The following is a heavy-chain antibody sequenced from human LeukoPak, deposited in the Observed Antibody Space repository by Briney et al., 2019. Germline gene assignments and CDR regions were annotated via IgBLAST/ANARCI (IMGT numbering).Heavy chain of an antibody. V-gene: IGHV3-30*02. D-gene: IGHD6-13*01. Sequence: PGGSLRLSCAASGFSFSSYGMHWVRQAPAKGLEWVAFIRYDGSNKYYADSVKGRFTISRDNSKNTLYLQMNSLRAEDTAVYYCAKDKRYSSSWYRYYFDYWGQGTLVTVSS. CDR1: GFSFSSYG. CDR3: AKDKRYSSSWYRYYFDY. J-gene: IGHJ4*02. CDR2: IRYDGSNK.